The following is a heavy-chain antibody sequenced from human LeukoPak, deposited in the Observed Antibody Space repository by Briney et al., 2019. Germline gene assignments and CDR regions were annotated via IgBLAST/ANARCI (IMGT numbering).Heavy chain of an antibody. V-gene: IGHV4-4*07. CDR3: ARDRYSYGNLDYYMDV. D-gene: IGHD5-18*01. Sequence: SETLSLTCAVYGGSFSGYYWSWIRQPAGKGLEWIGRIYTSGSTNYNPSLKSRVTISVGTSKNQFSLKLSSVTAADTAVYYCARDRYSYGNLDYYMDVWGKGTTVTISS. J-gene: IGHJ6*03. CDR2: IYTSGST. CDR1: GGSFSGYY.